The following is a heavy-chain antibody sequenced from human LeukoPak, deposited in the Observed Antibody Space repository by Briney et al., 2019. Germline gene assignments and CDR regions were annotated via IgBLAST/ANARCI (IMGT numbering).Heavy chain of an antibody. D-gene: IGHD2-2*01. Sequence: ASVKVSCKASGGTFSSYAISWVRQAPGQGLEWMGWINPNSGGTNYAQKFQGRVTMTRDTSISTAYMELSRLRSDDTAVYYCASWNDCSSTSCYAHDYWGQGTLVTVSS. J-gene: IGHJ4*02. V-gene: IGHV1-2*02. CDR2: INPNSGGT. CDR1: GGTFSSYA. CDR3: ASWNDCSSTSCYAHDY.